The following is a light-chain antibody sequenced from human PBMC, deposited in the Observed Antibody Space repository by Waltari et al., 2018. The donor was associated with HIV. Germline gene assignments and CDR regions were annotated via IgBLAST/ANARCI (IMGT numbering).Light chain of an antibody. CDR1: SSNIGSNT. V-gene: IGLV1-44*01. J-gene: IGLJ3*02. CDR2: SNN. CDR3: AAWDDSLNGWV. Sequence: LTQPPSASGTPGQRVTISCSGSSSNIGSNTVNWYQQLPGTAPKLLIYSNNQRPSGVPDRFSGSKSGTSASLAISGLQSEDEADYYCAAWDDSLNGWVFGGGTKLTVL.